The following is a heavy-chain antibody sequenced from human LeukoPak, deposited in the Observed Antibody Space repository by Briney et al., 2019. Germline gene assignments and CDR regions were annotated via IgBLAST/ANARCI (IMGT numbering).Heavy chain of an antibody. CDR3: TTDATSPDYYDSSGYYLLGGP. V-gene: IGHV3-73*01. CDR2: IRSKANSYAT. J-gene: IGHJ5*02. Sequence: GGSLRLSCAASGFTFSGSAMHWVRQASGKGLEWVGHIRSKANSYATAYAASVKGRLTISRDDSKNTLYLQMNSLKTEDTAVYYCTTDATSPDYYDSSGYYLLGGPWGQGTLVTVSS. D-gene: IGHD3-22*01. CDR1: GFTFSGSA.